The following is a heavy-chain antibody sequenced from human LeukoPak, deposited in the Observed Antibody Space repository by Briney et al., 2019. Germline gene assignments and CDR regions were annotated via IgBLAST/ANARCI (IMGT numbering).Heavy chain of an antibody. CDR1: GGSFSGYY. CDR2: INHSGST. J-gene: IGHJ6*03. CDR3: ASQGHHGKIVGTTLSYFYMDV. Sequence: PSETLSLTCAVYGGSFSGYYWSWFRQPPGKGLEWIGEINHSGSTNYNPSLKSRVTISVDTSKNQFSLKLSSVTAADTAFYYCASQGHHGKIVGTTLSYFYMDVWGKGTTVTASS. V-gene: IGHV4-34*01. D-gene: IGHD1-26*01.